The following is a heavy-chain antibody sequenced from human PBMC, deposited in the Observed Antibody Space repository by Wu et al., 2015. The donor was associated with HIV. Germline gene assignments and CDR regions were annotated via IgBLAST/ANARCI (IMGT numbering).Heavy chain of an antibody. Sequence: QVQLVQSGAEVKKPGASVKVSCKASGYTFTSYYMHWVRQAPGQGLEWMGIINPSGGSTSYAQKFQGRVTMTRDTSTSTVYMELSSLRSEDTAVYYCARGSRWAAAGMGDAFDIWGQGDNGHRLF. D-gene: IGHD6-13*01. J-gene: IGHJ3*02. V-gene: IGHV1-46*03. CDR1: GYTFTSYY. CDR3: ARGSRWAAAGMGDAFDI. CDR2: INPSGGST.